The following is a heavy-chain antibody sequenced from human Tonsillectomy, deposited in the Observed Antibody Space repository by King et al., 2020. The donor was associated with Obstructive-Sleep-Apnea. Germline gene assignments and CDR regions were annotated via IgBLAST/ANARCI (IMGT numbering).Heavy chain of an antibody. CDR3: ARDGGRSYDNDY. Sequence: QLVQSGGGLVQPGGSLRLSCVASGFSFAGYTMMWVRQAPGKGLEWRAYIGSSGNTIFYGDSVKGRFTVSRDKAKNSLYLQMNSLRAEDTAVYYCARDGGRSYDNDYWGQGTLVTVSS. CDR1: GFSFAGYT. J-gene: IGHJ4*02. V-gene: IGHV3-48*01. D-gene: IGHD1-26*01. CDR2: IGSSGNTI.